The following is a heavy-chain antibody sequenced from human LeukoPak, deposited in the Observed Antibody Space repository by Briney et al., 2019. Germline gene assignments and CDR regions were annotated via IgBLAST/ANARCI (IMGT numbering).Heavy chain of an antibody. CDR1: GFTFSSYA. Sequence: GGSLRLSCAASGFTFSSYAMSGVRQAPGKGLEWVSAISASGGYTYYADSVKGRFTISRDNSKNTLYLQMNSLRAEDTAVYYCAKDRYSSGWYPNGMDVWGQGTTVTVSS. J-gene: IGHJ6*02. V-gene: IGHV3-23*01. D-gene: IGHD6-19*01. CDR3: AKDRYSSGWYPNGMDV. CDR2: ISASGGYT.